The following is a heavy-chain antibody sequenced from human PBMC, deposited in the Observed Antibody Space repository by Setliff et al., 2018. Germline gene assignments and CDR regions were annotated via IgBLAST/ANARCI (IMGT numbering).Heavy chain of an antibody. CDR3: RYWSGYYNNDY. CDR1: GGSFSNHY. J-gene: IGHJ4*02. Sequence: PSETLSLTCTVYGGSFSNHYWGWIRQSPGKGLEWIGEINDSGTTNYSPSLKSRVTISLDASTNQFSLKLRSVSAADTAVYYCRYWSGYYNNDYWGQGTLVTVSS. CDR2: INDSGTT. D-gene: IGHD3-3*01. V-gene: IGHV4-34*01.